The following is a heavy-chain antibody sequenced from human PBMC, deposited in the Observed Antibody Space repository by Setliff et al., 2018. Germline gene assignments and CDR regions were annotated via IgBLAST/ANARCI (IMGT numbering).Heavy chain of an antibody. Sequence: SETLSLTCTVSGDSINNFYLTWIRQLPGKGLEWIGYISPSRSTNYNPSLRSRVTISGDTSKNQISLKLTSVTAADTAIYYCASRRTGPGGWFDYWGQGTLVTVSS. CDR2: ISPSRST. V-gene: IGHV4-4*08. CDR1: GDSINNFY. CDR3: ASRRTGPGGWFDY. D-gene: IGHD1-26*01. J-gene: IGHJ5*01.